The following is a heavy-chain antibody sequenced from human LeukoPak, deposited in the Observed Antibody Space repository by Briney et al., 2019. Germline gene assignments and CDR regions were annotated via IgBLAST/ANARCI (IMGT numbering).Heavy chain of an antibody. Sequence: GGSLRLSCAASGFSVSSYYMSWVRRAPGKGLEWVAVIFGGGSTYYADSVKGRFTIARDSSKNTLYVQMNSLRAEDTAVYYCAKNGWYGAPHYLDYWGQGTLVTVSS. J-gene: IGHJ4*02. V-gene: IGHV3-53*01. CDR1: GFSVSSYY. CDR2: IFGGGST. D-gene: IGHD6-19*01. CDR3: AKNGWYGAPHYLDY.